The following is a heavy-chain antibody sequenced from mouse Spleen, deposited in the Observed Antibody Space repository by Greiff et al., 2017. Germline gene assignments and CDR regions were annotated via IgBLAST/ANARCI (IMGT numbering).Heavy chain of an antibody. D-gene: IGHD1-1*01. CDR2: ISSGGSYT. CDR3: ARPFITTVVANWYFDV. Sequence: EVKLMESGGDLVKPGGSLKLSCAASGFTFSSYGMSWVRQTPDKRLEWVATISSGGSYTYYPDSVKGRFTISRDNAKNTLYLQMSSLKSEDTAMYYCARPFITTVVANWYFDVWGAGTTLTVSS. V-gene: IGHV5-6*01. CDR1: GFTFSSYG. J-gene: IGHJ1*01.